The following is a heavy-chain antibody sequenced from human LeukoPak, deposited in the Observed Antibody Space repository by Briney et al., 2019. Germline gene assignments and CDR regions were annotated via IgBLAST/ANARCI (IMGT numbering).Heavy chain of an antibody. Sequence: GGSLRLSCAASGFTFDDYGMSWDRQAPGMGLGWVSGINWNGGSTGYADSVKGRFTISRDNAKNSLYLQMNSLRAEDTALYYCARGLDGSGWYYFDYWGQGTLVTVPS. J-gene: IGHJ4*02. D-gene: IGHD6-19*01. V-gene: IGHV3-20*04. CDR2: INWNGGST. CDR1: GFTFDDYG. CDR3: ARGLDGSGWYYFDY.